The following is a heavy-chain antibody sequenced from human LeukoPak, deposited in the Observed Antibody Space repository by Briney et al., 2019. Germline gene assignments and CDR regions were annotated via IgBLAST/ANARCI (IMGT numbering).Heavy chain of an antibody. Sequence: SETLSLTCAVYGETFIHNFWTWIRQPPGKGLEWIGQINHSGSTYYNPSLKSRVTILVDTSKNQFSLKLTSVTAADTAVYYCARATVLGGGENFHYWGQGTLVTVSS. D-gene: IGHD2-8*02. CDR1: GETFIHNF. J-gene: IGHJ4*02. CDR3: ARATVLGGGENFHY. V-gene: IGHV4-34*01. CDR2: INHSGST.